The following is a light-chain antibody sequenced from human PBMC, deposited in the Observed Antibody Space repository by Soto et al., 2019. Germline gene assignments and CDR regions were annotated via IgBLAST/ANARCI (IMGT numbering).Light chain of an antibody. Sequence: EVVLTQSPGTLSLSPGETPTLPFRGSQSVSSRLAWYQHKSGQAPRLLIYGASTRATGIPARFSGSGSGTEFTLTISSLQSEDFALYYCQQYNNWPTWTFGQGTKVDIK. V-gene: IGKV3-15*01. CDR1: QSVSSR. CDR2: GAS. CDR3: QQYNNWPTWT. J-gene: IGKJ1*01.